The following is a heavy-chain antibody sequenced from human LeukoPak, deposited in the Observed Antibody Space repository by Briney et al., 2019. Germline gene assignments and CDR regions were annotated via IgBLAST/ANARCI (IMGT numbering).Heavy chain of an antibody. CDR3: ARDLPPLYCTKGVCYYYAMDV. CDR1: GGSFSGYS. J-gene: IGHJ6*02. V-gene: IGHV4-34*01. CDR2: INHSRST. Sequence: SETLSLTCAVYGGSFSGYSWNWIRQPPGKGLEWIGEINHSRSTNYNPSLRSRVTISVDTSKNQFSLKLSSVTAADTAVYYCARDLPPLYCTKGVCYYYAMDVWGQGTTVTVSS. D-gene: IGHD2-8*01.